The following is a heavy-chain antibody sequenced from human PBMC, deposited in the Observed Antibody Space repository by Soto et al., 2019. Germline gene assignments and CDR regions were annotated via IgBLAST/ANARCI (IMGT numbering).Heavy chain of an antibody. J-gene: IGHJ4*02. Sequence: GGSLRLSCAAAGFDFEDYAMHWVRQVPGKGLEWVSLTNSDGTDSYYMDSVKGRFTISGDNAKSTLYLQMDRLRPEDTALYFCAKSLYYYDSSPLDHWGQGTLVTVSS. CDR3: AKSLYYYDSSPLDH. V-gene: IGHV3-43D*04. CDR2: TNSDGTDS. CDR1: GFDFEDYA. D-gene: IGHD3-22*01.